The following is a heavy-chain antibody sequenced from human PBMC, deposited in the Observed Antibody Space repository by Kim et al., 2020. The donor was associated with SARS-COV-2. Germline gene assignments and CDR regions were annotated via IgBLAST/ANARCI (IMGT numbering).Heavy chain of an antibody. CDR1: GFTFTDAW. D-gene: IGHD1-26*01. CDR2: IKSTTDGGAT. Sequence: GGSLRLSCAASGFTFTDAWMSWVRQAPGKGLEWVGRIKSTTDGGATDYSAPVKGRFTISRDGSKTTLYLQMNSLKIEDTAVYFCTTDLGPRSERVGATALDYWGQGTLVTVSS. V-gene: IGHV3-15*01. J-gene: IGHJ4*02. CDR3: TTDLGPRSERVGATALDY.